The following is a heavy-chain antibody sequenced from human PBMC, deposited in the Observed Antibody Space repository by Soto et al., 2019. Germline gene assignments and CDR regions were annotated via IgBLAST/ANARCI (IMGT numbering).Heavy chain of an antibody. V-gene: IGHV4-59*01. CDR3: ARDGEYSSSSGIGYYYYGMDV. D-gene: IGHD6-6*01. Sequence: PSETLSLSCTVSGGSISSYDWSWIRQPPGKGLGWIGYIYYSGSTNYNPSLKSRVTISVDTSKNQFSLKLSSVTAADTAVYYCARDGEYSSSSGIGYYYYGMDVWGQGTTVTVSS. CDR2: IYYSGST. CDR1: GGSISSYD. J-gene: IGHJ6*02.